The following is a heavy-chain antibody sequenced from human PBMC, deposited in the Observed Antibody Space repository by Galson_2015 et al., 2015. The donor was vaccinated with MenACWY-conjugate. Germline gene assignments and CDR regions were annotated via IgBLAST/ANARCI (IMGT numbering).Heavy chain of an antibody. Sequence: SLRLSCAASGFTFSSYAVTWVRQAPGKGLEWVSAISGSGGSTYYADSVKGRFTISRDNSKNTLYLQMNSLRAEDTAVYYCAKGPRYCSSTSCSNYYYYYYMYVWGKGTTVTVSS. CDR2: ISGSGGST. D-gene: IGHD2-2*01. CDR1: GFTFSSYA. J-gene: IGHJ6*03. CDR3: AKGPRYCSSTSCSNYYYYYYMYV. V-gene: IGHV3-23*01.